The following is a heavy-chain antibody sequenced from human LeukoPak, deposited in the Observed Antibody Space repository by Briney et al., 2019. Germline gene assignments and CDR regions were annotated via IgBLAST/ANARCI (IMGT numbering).Heavy chain of an antibody. J-gene: IGHJ4*02. CDR2: IIPIFGTA. CDR1: GGTFSSYA. Sequence: ASVKASCKASGGTFSSYAISWVRQAPGQGLEWMGGIIPIFGTANYAQKFQGRVTITADESTSTAYMELSSLRSEDTAVYYCARDSSSHCSSTSCYGTYYFDYWGQGTLVTVSS. D-gene: IGHD2-2*01. CDR3: ARDSSSHCSSTSCYGTYYFDY. V-gene: IGHV1-69*13.